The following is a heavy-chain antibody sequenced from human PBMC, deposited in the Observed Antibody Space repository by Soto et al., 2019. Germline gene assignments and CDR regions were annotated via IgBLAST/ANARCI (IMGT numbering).Heavy chain of an antibody. V-gene: IGHV3-9*01. CDR1: GFTFDDYA. D-gene: IGHD6-19*01. J-gene: IGHJ6*03. CDR3: AKDTYSSSPYYMDV. Sequence: EVHLVESGGGSVQPGRSLRLSCAASGFTFDDYAMHWVRQVPGKGLEWVSGISWNSGNIGYADSVKGRFTISRDNAKNSLYLQMNSLRVEDTALYFCAKDTYSSSPYYMDVWGKGTTVTVPS. CDR2: ISWNSGNI.